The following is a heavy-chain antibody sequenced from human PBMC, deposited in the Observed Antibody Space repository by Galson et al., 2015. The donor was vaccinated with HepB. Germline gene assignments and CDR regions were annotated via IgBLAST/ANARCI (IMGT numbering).Heavy chain of an antibody. CDR2: IYYSGST. CDR3: ARDLGGYSTGQAGY. J-gene: IGHJ4*02. V-gene: IGHV4-4*02. CDR1: GGSISSSNW. Sequence: SETLSLTCAVSGGSISSSNWWSWVRQPPGKGLEWIGEIYYSGSTNYNPSLKSRVTISVDKSKNQFSLKLSSVTAADTAVYYCARDLGGYSTGQAGYWGQGTLVTVSS. D-gene: IGHD6-19*01.